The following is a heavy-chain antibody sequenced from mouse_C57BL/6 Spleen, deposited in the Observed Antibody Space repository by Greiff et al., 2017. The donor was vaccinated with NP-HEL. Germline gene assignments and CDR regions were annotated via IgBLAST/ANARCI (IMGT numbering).Heavy chain of an antibody. J-gene: IGHJ2*01. Sequence: EVQLQQSGPELVKPGASVKISCKASGYTFTDYYMNWVKQSHGKSLEWIGDINPNNGGTSYNQKFKGKATLTVDKSSSTAYMELRSLTSEDSAVYYCARNGENFDYWGQGTTLTVSS. V-gene: IGHV1-26*01. CDR1: GYTFTDYY. CDR2: INPNNGGT. CDR3: ARNGENFDY.